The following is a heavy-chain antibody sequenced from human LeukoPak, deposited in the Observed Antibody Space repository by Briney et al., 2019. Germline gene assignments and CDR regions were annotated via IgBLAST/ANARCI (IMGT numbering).Heavy chain of an antibody. CDR1: GGTFSSYA. CDR3: ARVASGEGWHDY. Sequence: GASVKVSCKASGGTFSSYAISWVRQAPGQGLEWMGGIIPIFGTANYAQKFQGRVTITTDESTSTAYMELSSLRSEDTAVYYCARVASGEGWHDYWGQGTLVTVSS. D-gene: IGHD5-24*01. V-gene: IGHV1-69*05. J-gene: IGHJ4*02. CDR2: IIPIFGTA.